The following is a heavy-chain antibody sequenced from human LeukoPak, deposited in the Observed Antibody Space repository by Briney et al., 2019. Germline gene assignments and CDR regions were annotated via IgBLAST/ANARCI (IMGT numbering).Heavy chain of an antibody. D-gene: IGHD6-13*01. Sequence: SETLSLTCTVSGGSTSRYYWSWIRQPPGQRLEWLGYLYYSGSTTYNPSLKSRPTMSLDTSKNQISLRLISLTAADTAVYYCARLPGIAAIWGQGTLVTVSS. CDR2: LYYSGST. CDR3: ARLPGIAAI. V-gene: IGHV4-59*08. CDR1: GGSTSRYY. J-gene: IGHJ4*02.